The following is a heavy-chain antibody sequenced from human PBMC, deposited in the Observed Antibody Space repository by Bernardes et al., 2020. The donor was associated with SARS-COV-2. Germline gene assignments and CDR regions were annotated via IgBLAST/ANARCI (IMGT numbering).Heavy chain of an antibody. J-gene: IGHJ4*02. D-gene: IGHD2-21*02. CDR3: ATETIVVVTATPGLDY. Sequence: GGSLRLSCAASGFTFSSYAMSWVRQAPGKGLEWVSAISGSGSSTYYADSVKGRFTISRDNSKNTLYLQMNSLRAEDTAVYYCATETIVVVTATPGLDYWGQGTLVTVSS. CDR2: ISGSGSST. V-gene: IGHV3-23*01. CDR1: GFTFSSYA.